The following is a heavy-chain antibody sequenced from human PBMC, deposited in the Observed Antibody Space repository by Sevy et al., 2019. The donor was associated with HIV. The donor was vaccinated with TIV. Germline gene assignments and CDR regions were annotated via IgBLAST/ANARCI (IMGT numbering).Heavy chain of an antibody. Sequence: GGSLRLSCAASGFAFRSYAMHWLRQAPGKGPEWVAVVSYEGTEAFYAASVEGRFTISRDNSKNMLSLQINRLRAGDTAVYYCARDGGYSIKWYPLYWGHGTQVTVSS. CDR1: GFAFRSYA. V-gene: IGHV3-30*04. D-gene: IGHD6-13*01. CDR3: ARDGGYSIKWYPLY. CDR2: VSYEGTEA. J-gene: IGHJ4*01.